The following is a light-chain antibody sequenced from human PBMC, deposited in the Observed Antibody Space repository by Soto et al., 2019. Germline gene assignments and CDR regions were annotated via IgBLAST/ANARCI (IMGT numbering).Light chain of an antibody. Sequence: EIVMTQSPATLSVSPGERATLSCRASQSVSSNLAWYQQKPGQAPRLLISGASSRAADIPERFSGSGSGTDFTLTINRLEPEDFAAYYCQQYDSSPRTFGQGTKVDIK. J-gene: IGKJ1*01. V-gene: IGKV3-20*01. CDR1: QSVSSN. CDR3: QQYDSSPRT. CDR2: GAS.